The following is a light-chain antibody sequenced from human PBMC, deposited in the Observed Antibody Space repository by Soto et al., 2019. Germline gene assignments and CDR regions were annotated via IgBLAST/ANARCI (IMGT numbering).Light chain of an antibody. Sequence: QSVLTQPASVSGSPGQSITISCTGTSSDVGGYNYVSWYQQHPGKAPKLLIYDVSNRPSGVSNRFSGSKSGNTASLTISGPQAEDEADYYCSSYTSSSIFYVFGTGTKVTVL. CDR2: DVS. V-gene: IGLV2-14*01. J-gene: IGLJ1*01. CDR1: SSDVGGYNY. CDR3: SSYTSSSIFYV.